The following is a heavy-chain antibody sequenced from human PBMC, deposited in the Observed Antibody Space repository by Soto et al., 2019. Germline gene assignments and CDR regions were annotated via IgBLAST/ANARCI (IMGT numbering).Heavy chain of an antibody. CDR2: IWYDGSKK. J-gene: IGHJ2*01. CDR3: ARDGSGPQVRYFDL. V-gene: IGHV3-33*01. D-gene: IGHD3-3*01. Sequence: GGSLRPSCAASGFIFRSYGMHWVRQAPGKGLEWVAMIWYDGSKKYYADSVKGRFTISRDNSKNALFLEVNTLRADDTAVYYCARDGSGPQVRYFDLWGRGTLVTVSS. CDR1: GFIFRSYG.